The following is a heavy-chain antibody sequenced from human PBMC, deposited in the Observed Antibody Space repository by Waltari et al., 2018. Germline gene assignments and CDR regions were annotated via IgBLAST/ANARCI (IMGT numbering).Heavy chain of an antibody. CDR2: VHGSGKT. J-gene: IGHJ4*02. D-gene: IGHD2-15*01. CDR1: GDSMSSIYW. CDR3: ARDRGRGLYLDS. Sequence: QLQLQESGPGLVKPSGTLSLTCAVSGDSMSSIYWLSWVRQPPGKGLEWIGQVHGSGKTNYNPSFASRVTVSLDTPNNQFSLRVTSVTAADSAIYYCARDRGRGLYLDSWGPGTLVAVSP. V-gene: IGHV4-4*02.